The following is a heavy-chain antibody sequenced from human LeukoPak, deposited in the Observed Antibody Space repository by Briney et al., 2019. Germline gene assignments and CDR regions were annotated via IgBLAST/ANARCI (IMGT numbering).Heavy chain of an antibody. D-gene: IGHD3-22*01. CDR3: ARGSGQAPYYSDSSGYDY. J-gene: IGHJ4*02. Sequence: PGGSLRLSCAASGFSVNYNYMSGVGQPQGKGLEWVSVLYSSGSTYYADSVKGRFSISRDNSKNTLYLQMNSLKTEDTAVYYCARGSGQAPYYSDSSGYDYWGQGTLVTVSS. CDR2: LYSSGST. V-gene: IGHV3-66*02. CDR1: GFSVNYNY.